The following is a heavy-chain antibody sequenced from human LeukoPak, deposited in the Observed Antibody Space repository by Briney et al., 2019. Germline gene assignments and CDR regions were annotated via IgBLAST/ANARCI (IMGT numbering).Heavy chain of an antibody. CDR2: ISGSGGST. V-gene: IGHV3-23*01. J-gene: IGHJ4*02. D-gene: IGHD3-10*01. CDR3: AKDWEVLLWFGEFSYFDY. CDR1: RFTFSSYA. Sequence: GGSLRLSCAASRFTFSSYAMSWVRQAPGKGLEWVSAISGSGGSTYYADSVKGRFTISRDNSKNTLYLQMNSLRAEDTAVYYCAKDWEVLLWFGEFSYFDYWGQGTLVTVSS.